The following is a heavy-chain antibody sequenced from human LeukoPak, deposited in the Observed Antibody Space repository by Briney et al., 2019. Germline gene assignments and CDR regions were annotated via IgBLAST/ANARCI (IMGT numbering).Heavy chain of an antibody. CDR1: GGSFSGYY. Sequence: SETLSLTCAVYGGSFSGYYWSWIRQPPGKGLEWIGEINHSGSTNYNPSLKSRVTISVDTSKNQFSLKLSSVTAADTAVYYCARDRKRVGAAYYFDYWGQGTLVTVSS. J-gene: IGHJ4*02. D-gene: IGHD1-26*01. CDR3: ARDRKRVGAAYYFDY. CDR2: INHSGST. V-gene: IGHV4-34*01.